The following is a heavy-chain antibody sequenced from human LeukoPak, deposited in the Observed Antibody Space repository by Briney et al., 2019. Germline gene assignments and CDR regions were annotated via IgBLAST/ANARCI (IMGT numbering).Heavy chain of an antibody. CDR1: GCTFTSYY. Sequence: ASVKVSCKASGCTFTSYYMHWVRQAPGQGPEWMGIINPSGGSTSYAQKFQGRVTMTRDTSTSTVYMELSSLRSEDTAVYYCARDHYDILTGYGSDYWGQGTLVTVSS. D-gene: IGHD3-9*01. CDR3: ARDHYDILTGYGSDY. CDR2: INPSGGST. J-gene: IGHJ4*02. V-gene: IGHV1-46*01.